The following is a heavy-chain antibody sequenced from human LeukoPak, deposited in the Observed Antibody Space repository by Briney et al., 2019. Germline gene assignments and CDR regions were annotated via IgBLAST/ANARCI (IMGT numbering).Heavy chain of an antibody. CDR1: GGSISSGGYS. V-gene: IGHV4-30-2*01. CDR2: IYHSGST. D-gene: IGHD3-22*01. Sequence: SETLSLTCAVSGGSISSGGYSWRWIRQPPGKGLEWNGYIYHSGSTYYNPSLKSRVTISVDRSKNQFSLKLSSVTAADTAVYYCARGVHYYDSSGYYSGYYFDYWGQGTLVTVSS. J-gene: IGHJ4*02. CDR3: ARGVHYYDSSGYYSGYYFDY.